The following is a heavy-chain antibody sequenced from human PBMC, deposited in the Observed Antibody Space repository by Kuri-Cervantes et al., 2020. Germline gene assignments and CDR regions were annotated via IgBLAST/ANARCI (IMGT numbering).Heavy chain of an antibody. J-gene: IGHJ6*03. Sequence: GSLRLSCAASGFTFTNYAMSWVRQAPGKGLEWIGSIYYSGSTYYNPSLKSRVTISVDTSKNQFSLNLSSVTAADTAVYYCARYGSGDEKDYYYYYHMDVWGKGTTVTVSS. CDR1: GFTFTNYA. CDR3: ARYGSGDEKDYYYYYHMDV. CDR2: IYYSGST. V-gene: IGHV4-38-2*01. D-gene: IGHD3-10*01.